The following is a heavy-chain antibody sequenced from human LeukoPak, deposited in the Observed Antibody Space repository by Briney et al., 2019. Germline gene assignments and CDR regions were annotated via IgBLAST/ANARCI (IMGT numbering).Heavy chain of an antibody. Sequence: ASVKVSCKASGYTFTGYYMQWVRQAPGQGLEWMGRINPNSGGTNYAQKFQGRVTMTRDTSISTAYMELSRLRSDDTAVYYCARDFPTSIAAAGTDYWGQGTLVTVST. CDR3: ARDFPTSIAAAGTDY. J-gene: IGHJ4*02. CDR2: INPNSGGT. D-gene: IGHD6-13*01. V-gene: IGHV1-2*06. CDR1: GYTFTGYY.